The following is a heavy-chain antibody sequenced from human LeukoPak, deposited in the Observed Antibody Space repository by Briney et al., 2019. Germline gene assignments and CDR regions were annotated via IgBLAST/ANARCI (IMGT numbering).Heavy chain of an antibody. CDR1: VFTFSSYE. CDR3: ARARTSYYYDSSGYWRDAFDI. D-gene: IGHD3-22*01. Sequence: GGSLRLSCAASVFTFSSYEMNGVRQAPGKGREGVSYISISGSTIYYPDSLRGRFTISRDNAKNSLYMTMNSLRAEDTAVYYCARARTSYYYDSSGYWRDAFDIWGQGTMVTVSS. CDR2: ISISGSTI. V-gene: IGHV3-48*03. J-gene: IGHJ3*02.